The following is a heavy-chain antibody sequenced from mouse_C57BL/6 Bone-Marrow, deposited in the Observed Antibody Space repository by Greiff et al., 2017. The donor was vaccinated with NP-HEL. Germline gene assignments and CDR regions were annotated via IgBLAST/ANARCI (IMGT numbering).Heavy chain of an antibody. D-gene: IGHD1-2*01. Sequence: EVHLVEPGGGLVQPGGSLSLSCAASGFTFTDYYMSWVRQPPGKALEWLGFISNKANGNTTEYSASVKGRFTISRDNSQNLLYLQMNALRAEDSATYNCASFIGYAMDYWGQGASVTVSS. CDR1: GFTFTDYY. CDR3: ASFIGYAMDY. V-gene: IGHV7-3*01. J-gene: IGHJ4*01. CDR2: ISNKANGNTT.